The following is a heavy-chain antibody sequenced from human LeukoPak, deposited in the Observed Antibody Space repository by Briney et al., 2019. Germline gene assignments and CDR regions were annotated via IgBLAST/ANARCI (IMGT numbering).Heavy chain of an antibody. CDR3: ARGGHYDFWSGPPDF. Sequence: GASVKVSCKASGYTFTNFGIGWVRQAPGQGLEWMGRISTYSGDTNYAQKVQGGVTMTTDTSTSTAYMELKSLRSDDTAVYYCARGGHYDFWSGPPDFWGQGTPVTVSS. D-gene: IGHD3-3*01. J-gene: IGHJ4*02. CDR1: GYTFTNFG. CDR2: ISTYSGDT. V-gene: IGHV1-18*01.